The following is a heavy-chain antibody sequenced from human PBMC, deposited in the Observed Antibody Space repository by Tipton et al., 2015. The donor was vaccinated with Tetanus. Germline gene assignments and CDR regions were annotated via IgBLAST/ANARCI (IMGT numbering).Heavy chain of an antibody. Sequence: SLRLSCAASGFIFSSYGIHWVRQAPGKGLEWLAVSWYDGTDKYYADSVKGRFTISRDNSKNTLYLQMNSLRAEDTALYYGAREADCSGGSCFSGDFDTWGQGTQVTVSS. CDR1: GFIFSSYG. CDR3: AREADCSGGSCFSGDFDT. J-gene: IGHJ4*02. CDR2: SWYDGTDK. V-gene: IGHV3-33*01. D-gene: IGHD2-15*01.